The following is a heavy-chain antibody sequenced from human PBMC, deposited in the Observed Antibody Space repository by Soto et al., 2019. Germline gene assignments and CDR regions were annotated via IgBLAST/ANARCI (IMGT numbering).Heavy chain of an antibody. CDR2: ISFSGGST. CDR1: GFTVDDYA. V-gene: IGHV3-23*04. J-gene: IGHJ4*02. D-gene: IGHD2-2*01. CDR3: AKDGDSITRNKPLDY. Sequence: EVQLVESGGGLVQPGRSLRLSCAASGFTVDDYAMHWVRQAPWKGLEWVSGISFSGGSTYYTDSVKGRFTISRDNSKNTLYLQMNSLRAEDTAVYYCAKDGDSITRNKPLDYWGQGTLVTVSS.